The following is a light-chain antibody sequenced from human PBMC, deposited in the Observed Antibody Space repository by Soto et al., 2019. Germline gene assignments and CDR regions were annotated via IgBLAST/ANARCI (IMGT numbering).Light chain of an antibody. Sequence: EIVLTQSPATLSLSPGERATLSCRASQSVSSYLAGYQQKPGQAPRLLIYDASNRATGIPARLSGSGSGTDFTLTISSLEPEDFAVYYCQQRSNWPPIFTFGPGTKVDIK. CDR1: QSVSSY. CDR3: QQRSNWPPIFT. V-gene: IGKV3-11*01. J-gene: IGKJ3*01. CDR2: DAS.